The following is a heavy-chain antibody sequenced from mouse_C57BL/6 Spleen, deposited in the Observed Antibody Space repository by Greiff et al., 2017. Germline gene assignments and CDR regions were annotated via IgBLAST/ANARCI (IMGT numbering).Heavy chain of an antibody. CDR3: AREDYSNYTPFAY. D-gene: IGHD2-5*01. Sequence: QVQLQQSGAELVRPGASVKLSCKASGFTFTDYYINWVKQRPGQGLEWIARIYPGSGNTYYNEKFKGKATLTAEKSSSTAYMQLSSLSSEDSAVYFGAREDYSNYTPFAYWGQGTLVTVSA. V-gene: IGHV1-76*01. J-gene: IGHJ3*01. CDR2: IYPGSGNT. CDR1: GFTFTDYY.